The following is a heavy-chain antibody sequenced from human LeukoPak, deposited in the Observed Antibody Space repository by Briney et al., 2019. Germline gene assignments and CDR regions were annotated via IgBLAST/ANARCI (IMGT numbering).Heavy chain of an antibody. Sequence: SQTLSLTCAVSGGSISSGGYSWSWIRQPPGKGLEWIGYIYHSGSTYYNPSLKSRVTISVDRSKNQFSLKLSSVTAADTAVYYCAREAYSSGWWGGGMDVWGQGTTVTVSS. CDR3: AREAYSSGWWGGGMDV. D-gene: IGHD6-19*01. CDR1: GGSISSGGYS. CDR2: IYHSGST. V-gene: IGHV4-30-2*01. J-gene: IGHJ6*02.